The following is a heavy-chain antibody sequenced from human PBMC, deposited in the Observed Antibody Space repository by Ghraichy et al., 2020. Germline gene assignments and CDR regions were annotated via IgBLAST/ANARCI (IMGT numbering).Heavy chain of an antibody. CDR2: ISGSGGST. CDR3: AKDCRYYDSSAYYFDY. Sequence: GGSLRLSCAASGFTFSSYAMSWVRQAPGKGLEWVSAISGSGGSTYYADSVKGRFTISRDNSKNTLYLQMNSLRAEDTAVYYCAKDCRYYDSSAYYFDYWGQGTLVTVSS. D-gene: IGHD3-22*01. J-gene: IGHJ4*02. CDR1: GFTFSSYA. V-gene: IGHV3-23*01.